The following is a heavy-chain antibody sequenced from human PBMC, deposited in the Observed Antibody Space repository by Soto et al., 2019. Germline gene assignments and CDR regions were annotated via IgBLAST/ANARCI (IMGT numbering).Heavy chain of an antibody. CDR1: GFTFSSYG. CDR3: AKDYGVVVAATAFDY. CDR2: ISYDGSNK. J-gene: IGHJ4*02. Sequence: PGGSLRLSCAASGFTFSSYGMHWVRQAPGKGLEWVAVISYDGSNKYYADSVKGRFTISRDNSKNTLYLQMNSLRAEDTAVYYCAKDYGVVVAATAFDYWGQGTLVTVSS. V-gene: IGHV3-30*18. D-gene: IGHD2-15*01.